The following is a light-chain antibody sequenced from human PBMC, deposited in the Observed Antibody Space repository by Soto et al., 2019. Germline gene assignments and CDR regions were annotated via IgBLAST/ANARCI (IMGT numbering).Light chain of an antibody. CDR3: CSYAGGSYV. J-gene: IGLJ1*01. CDR2: DVS. Sequence: QSALTQPRSVSGSPGQSVAISCTGTSSDVGGYNYVSWYQQHPGKAPKLMIYDVSTRPSGVPDRFSGSKSGNTASLTISGLQAEDEADYYCCSYAGGSYVFGTGTKVTVL. V-gene: IGLV2-11*01. CDR1: SSDVGGYNY.